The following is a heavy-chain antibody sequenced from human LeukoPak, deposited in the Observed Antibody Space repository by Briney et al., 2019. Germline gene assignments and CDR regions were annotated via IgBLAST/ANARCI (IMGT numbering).Heavy chain of an antibody. CDR3: ARQGGWGGAAALIEF. J-gene: IGHJ4*02. D-gene: IGHD1-26*01. V-gene: IGHV4-39*01. CDR2: MIFRGST. CDR1: RVSISTGTNY. Sequence: PSQTLSLTCSVSRVSISTGTNYWAWIRHPPGKGREWIGSMIFRGSTYYNPSLRSRVTISVDTSKNQFSLKLSSVTASDTAILYCARQGGWGGAAALIEFWGQGTLVTVSS.